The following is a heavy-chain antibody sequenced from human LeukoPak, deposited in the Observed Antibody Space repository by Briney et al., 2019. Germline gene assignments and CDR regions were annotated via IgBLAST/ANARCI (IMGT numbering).Heavy chain of an antibody. CDR1: GFTFNSDG. V-gene: IGHV3-48*01. CDR2: ISYSSSSI. J-gene: IGHJ4*02. D-gene: IGHD4-11*01. Sequence: PGGSLRLSCVASGFTFNSDGMNWVRQAPGKGLEWVSYISYSSSSIHYADSVKGRFTISRDNAKNSLYLQMNSLRAEDTAVYYCATLNTLTTWDNWGQGTLVTVSS. CDR3: ATLNTLTTWDN.